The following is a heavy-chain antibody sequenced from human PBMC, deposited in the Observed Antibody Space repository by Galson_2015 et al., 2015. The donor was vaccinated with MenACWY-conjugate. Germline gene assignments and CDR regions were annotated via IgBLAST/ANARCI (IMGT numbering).Heavy chain of an antibody. CDR1: GYTSTTDS. CDR3: AGRNSSGGRGDFDY. V-gene: IGHV1-46*01. Sequence: SVKVSCKASGYTSTTDSIHWVRQAPGQGPEWMGRINPSSGTTTYAQKFQGRVTMTRDTSYMELYSLRSEDTAVYYCAGRNSSGGRGDFDYWGQGTLVTVSS. J-gene: IGHJ4*02. CDR2: INPSSGTT. D-gene: IGHD2-15*01.